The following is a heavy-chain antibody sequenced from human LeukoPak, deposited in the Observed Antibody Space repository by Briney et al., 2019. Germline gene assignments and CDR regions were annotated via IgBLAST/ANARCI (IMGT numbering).Heavy chain of an antibody. CDR2: INPNSGGT. CDR3: ARDGRPSGDIVVVVAATGGFDY. V-gene: IGHV1-2*02. J-gene: IGHJ4*02. Sequence: ASVKVSCKASGYTFTGYYMHWVRQAPGQGLEWMGWINPNSGGTNYARKFQGRVTMTRDTSISTAYMELSRLRSDDTAVYYYARDGRPSGDIVVVVAATGGFDYWGQGTLVTVSS. D-gene: IGHD2-15*01. CDR1: GYTFTGYY.